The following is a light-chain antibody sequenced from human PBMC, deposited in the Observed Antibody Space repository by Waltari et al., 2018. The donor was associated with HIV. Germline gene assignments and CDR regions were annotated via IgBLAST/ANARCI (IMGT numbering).Light chain of an antibody. CDR2: WAS. V-gene: IGKV4-1*01. J-gene: IGKJ1*01. CDR1: QSVLYSSNNNNY. CDR3: QQYYSVPWT. Sequence: DIVMTQSPDSLAVSLGERATFNCKSSQSVLYSSNNNNYLAWYQQKPGQPPKLLFYWASARESGFPDRFSGSGSETDFTLTISGLQAEDVAVYYCQQYYSVPWTFGQGTKVEIK.